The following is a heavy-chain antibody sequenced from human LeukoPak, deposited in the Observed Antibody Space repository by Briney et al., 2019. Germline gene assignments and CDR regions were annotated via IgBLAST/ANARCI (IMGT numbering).Heavy chain of an antibody. CDR3: ARDSNGDFYSYYMDF. J-gene: IGHJ6*03. V-gene: IGHV1-2*02. D-gene: IGHD2-8*01. CDR1: GYTFTGYY. CDR2: INPNSGGT. Sequence: ASVKVSCKASGYTFTGYYMHWVRQAPGQGLEYMGWINPNSGGTNYAQKFQGRVTMTRDTSISTAYMELSRLRSDDTAVYYCARDSNGDFYSYYMDFWGKGTTVTVSS.